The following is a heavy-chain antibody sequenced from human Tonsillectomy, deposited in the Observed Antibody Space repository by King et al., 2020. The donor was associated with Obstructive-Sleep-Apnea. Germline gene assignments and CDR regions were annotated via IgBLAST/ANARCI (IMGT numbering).Heavy chain of an antibody. CDR2: ISGYNANT. D-gene: IGHD3-22*01. V-gene: IGHV1-18*04. J-gene: IGHJ4*02. CDR1: GYTFTTYG. Sequence: QLVQSGAEVKKPGASVKVSCKASGYTFTTYGISWVRQAPGQGLEWMGWISGYNANTIYAQKLQGRVTMTTDTSTSTAYMELRSLRSDDTAVYYCARDYYYDSSGYHPNFDYWGQGTLVTVSS. CDR3: ARDYYYDSSGYHPNFDY.